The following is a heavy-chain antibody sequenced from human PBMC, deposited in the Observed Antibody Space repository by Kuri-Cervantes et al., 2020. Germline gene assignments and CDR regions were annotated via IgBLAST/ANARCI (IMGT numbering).Heavy chain of an antibody. J-gene: IGHJ4*02. V-gene: IGHV1-24*01. Sequence: ASVKVSCKASGYTFTSYDINWVRQATGQGLEWMGGFDPEDGETIYAQKFQGRVTMTEDTSTDTAYMELSSLRPEDTAVYYCARVLGDDSSGYCLDYWGQGTLVTVSS. CDR1: GYTFTSYD. CDR3: ARVLGDDSSGYCLDY. CDR2: FDPEDGET. D-gene: IGHD3-22*01.